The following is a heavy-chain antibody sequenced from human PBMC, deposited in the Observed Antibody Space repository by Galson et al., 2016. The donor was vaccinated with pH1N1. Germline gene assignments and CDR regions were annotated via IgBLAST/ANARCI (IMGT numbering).Heavy chain of an antibody. V-gene: IGHV3-48*01. J-gene: IGHJ5*01. CDR2: ISSSRSVI. D-gene: IGHD4-17*01. Sequence: PRLSCAASGFLFSSFGVNWVRQAPGKGLEWIAYISSSRSVIKYADSVRGRFTVSSDHVKNSLDLQMNSLRVDDTAVYYCARDTTVTTGPRWFASWGQGTLVSVSS. CDR1: GFLFSSFG. CDR3: ARDTTVTTGPRWFAS.